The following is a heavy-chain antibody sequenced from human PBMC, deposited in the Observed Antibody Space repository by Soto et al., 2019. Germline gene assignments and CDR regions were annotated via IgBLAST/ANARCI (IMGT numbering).Heavy chain of an antibody. CDR1: GFTFSSYA. J-gene: IGHJ6*02. Sequence: GGSLRLSCAASGFTFSSYAMSWVRQAPGKGLEWVSAISGSGGSTYNADSVKGRFTISRDNSKNTLYQQMNSLRAEDTAVYYCAKDGGYYYDSSGYYLDYYGMDVWGQGTTVTVSS. D-gene: IGHD3-22*01. CDR2: ISGSGGST. CDR3: AKDGGYYYDSSGYYLDYYGMDV. V-gene: IGHV3-23*01.